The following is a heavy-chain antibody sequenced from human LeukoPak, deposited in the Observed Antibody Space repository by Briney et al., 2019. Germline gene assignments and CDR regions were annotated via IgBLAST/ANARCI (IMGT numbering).Heavy chain of an antibody. CDR2: TYYSGST. CDR3: AVNYDILTGYSDAFDI. CDR1: GGSISSYY. Sequence: SETLSLTCTVSGGSISSYYWSWIRQPPGKGLEWIGYTYYSGSTNYNPSLKSRVTISVDTSKNQFSLKLSSVTAADTAVYYCAVNYDILTGYSDAFDIWGQGTMVTVSS. D-gene: IGHD3-9*01. J-gene: IGHJ3*02. V-gene: IGHV4-59*01.